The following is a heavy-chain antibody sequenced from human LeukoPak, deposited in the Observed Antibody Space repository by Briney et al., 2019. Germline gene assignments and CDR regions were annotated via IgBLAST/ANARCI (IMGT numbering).Heavy chain of an antibody. J-gene: IGHJ5*02. CDR2: IYTSGST. CDR3: ARDLGDYGGLFDP. CDR1: GGSISSGSYY. D-gene: IGHD4-23*01. V-gene: IGHV4-61*02. Sequence: SETLSLTCTVSGGSISSGSYYWSWIRQPAGKGLEWIGRIYTSGSTNYNPSLKSRVTMSVDTSKNQFSLKLSSVTAADTAVYYCARDLGDYGGLFDPWGQGTLVTVSS.